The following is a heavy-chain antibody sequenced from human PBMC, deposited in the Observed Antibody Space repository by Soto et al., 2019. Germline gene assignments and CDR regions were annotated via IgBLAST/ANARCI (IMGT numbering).Heavy chain of an antibody. D-gene: IGHD3-9*01. Sequence: QLQLQESGPGLVKPSETLSLTCTVSGGSISSSSYYWGWIRQPPGKGLEWIGSIYYSGSTYYNPSLKSRVTISVDTSKTQFSLKLSSVTAADTAVYYCASPYYDILAGYGYGMDVWGQGTTVTVSS. CDR3: ASPYYDILAGYGYGMDV. CDR2: IYYSGST. CDR1: GGSISSSSYY. V-gene: IGHV4-39*01. J-gene: IGHJ6*02.